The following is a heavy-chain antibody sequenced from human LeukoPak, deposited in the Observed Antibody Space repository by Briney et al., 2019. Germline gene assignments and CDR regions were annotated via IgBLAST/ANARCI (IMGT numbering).Heavy chain of an antibody. CDR3: ARGWDNNDSSGYSA. J-gene: IGHJ4*02. CDR2: TSYDERNK. CDR1: GFTFNSNA. Sequence: GGSLRLSCAASGFTFNSNAMHWVRQAPCKGLEWVAATSYDERNKYYGDSVRGRFTISRDNSKNTLYLQMNSLRVEDTALYYCARGWDNNDSSGYSAWGQGTLVTVSS. V-gene: IGHV3-30*04. D-gene: IGHD3-22*01.